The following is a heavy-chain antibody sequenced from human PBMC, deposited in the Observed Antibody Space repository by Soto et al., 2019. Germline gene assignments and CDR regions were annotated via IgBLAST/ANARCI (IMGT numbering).Heavy chain of an antibody. Sequence: QVKLQESGPGLVKPSGTLTLTCAVSNMSINSNYWWSWVRRPPGKGLEWIGDIFNIGSTTYNPSVKSRVTMSLDKSKNEFSLQLISVTAADTAVYYCARWGRPWRVARGWYFDLWGRGTQVTVSS. V-gene: IGHV4-4*02. CDR2: IFNIGST. J-gene: IGHJ2*01. CDR1: NMSINSNYW. CDR3: ARWGRPWRVARGWYFDL. D-gene: IGHD5-12*01.